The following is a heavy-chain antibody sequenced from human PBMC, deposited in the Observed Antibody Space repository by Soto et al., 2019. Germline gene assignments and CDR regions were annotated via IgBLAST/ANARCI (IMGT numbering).Heavy chain of an antibody. CDR1: GGTFSSYA. J-gene: IGHJ4*02. Sequence: SVKVSCKASGGTFSSYAISWVRQAPGQGLEWMGGIIPIFGTANYAQKFQGRVTITADESTSTAYMELSSLRSEDTAVYYCARDRYYYDSSGYYRPLDYWGQGTLVTVSS. CDR3: ARDRYYYDSSGYYRPLDY. D-gene: IGHD3-22*01. V-gene: IGHV1-69*13. CDR2: IIPIFGTA.